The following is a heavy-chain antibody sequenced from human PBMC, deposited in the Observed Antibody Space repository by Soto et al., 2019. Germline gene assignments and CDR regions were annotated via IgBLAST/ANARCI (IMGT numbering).Heavy chain of an antibody. V-gene: IGHV3-7*01. CDR3: RDGHYSGR. CDR2: IKGDGSEK. CDR1: GITFSYFW. Sequence: PGGSLRLSCETTGITFSYFWMSWVRQVPGMGLEWVARIKGDGSEKYYVDSVKGRFSIFRDNAKKSLYLEMNRLRVEDTAVYYCRDGHYSGRWGQGTLVTVSS. J-gene: IGHJ4*02.